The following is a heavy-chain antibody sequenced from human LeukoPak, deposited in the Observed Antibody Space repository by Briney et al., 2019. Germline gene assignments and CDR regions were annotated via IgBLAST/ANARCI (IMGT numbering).Heavy chain of an antibody. CDR3: ARRPGGYGEGELDY. J-gene: IGHJ4*02. D-gene: IGHD4-17*01. CDR1: GFIASNKY. CDR2: IRSDGTT. V-gene: IGHV3-66*04. Sequence: GGSLRLSCAASGFIASNKYMSWVRQAPGKGLEWVSTIRSDGTTDYADSVKGIFTISRDDSKNTLYLQMNSLRVEDRAVYSCARRPGGYGEGELDYWGQGTLVTVSS.